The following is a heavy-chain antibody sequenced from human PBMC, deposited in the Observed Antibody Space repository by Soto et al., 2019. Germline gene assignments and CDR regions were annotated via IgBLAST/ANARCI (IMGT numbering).Heavy chain of an antibody. V-gene: IGHV1-69*13. CDR1: GGTFSSYA. Sequence: GASVKVSCKVSGGTFSSYAISWVRQAPGQGLEWMGGIIPIFGTANYAQKFQGRVTITADESTSTAYMELSSLRSEDTAVYYCARGGPITMIVGSPYYYYGMDVWGQGTTVTVSS. CDR2: IIPIFGTA. J-gene: IGHJ6*02. CDR3: ARGGPITMIVGSPYYYYGMDV. D-gene: IGHD3-22*01.